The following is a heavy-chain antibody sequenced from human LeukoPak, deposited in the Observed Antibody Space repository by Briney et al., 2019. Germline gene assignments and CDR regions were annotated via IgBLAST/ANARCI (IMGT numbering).Heavy chain of an antibody. CDR1: VYTFTSYG. V-gene: IGHV1-18*01. D-gene: IGHD3-10*01. Sequence: GASVKVSCKASVYTFTSYGIGWVRQAPGQGLEWMGWISAYNGNTNYAQKLQGRVTMTTDTSTSTAYMELRSLRSDDTAVYYCGSRIYGSGSYLDAFDIWGQGTMVTVSS. J-gene: IGHJ3*02. CDR3: GSRIYGSGSYLDAFDI. CDR2: ISAYNGNT.